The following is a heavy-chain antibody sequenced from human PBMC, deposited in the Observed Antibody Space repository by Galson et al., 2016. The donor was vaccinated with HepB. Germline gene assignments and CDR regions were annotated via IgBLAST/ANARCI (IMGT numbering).Heavy chain of an antibody. D-gene: IGHD1-14*01. V-gene: IGHV1-46*02. CDR2: IKPSGGNT. Sequence: SVKVSCKASGYTFNTYNMHWVRQAPGQGLERMGIIKPSGGNTIYAQKFQDRITMTRDTSTSTVYVELISLRSEDTAVYYCARELDHSFYFDYWGQGTLLTVSS. CDR1: GYTFNTYN. CDR3: ARELDHSFYFDY. J-gene: IGHJ4*02.